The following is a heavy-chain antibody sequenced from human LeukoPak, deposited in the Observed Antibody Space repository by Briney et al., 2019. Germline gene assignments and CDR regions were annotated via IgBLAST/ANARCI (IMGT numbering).Heavy chain of an antibody. CDR1: GFTFSTYY. J-gene: IGHJ5*02. D-gene: IGHD6-13*01. Sequence: GESLRLSCAASGFTFSTYYMTCVRQAPGRGVEWVAVIKPDGSEKYYVDSVMGRFTISRDNAKNSLYLQMNTLRAEDTALYYCARGLYSSSPWGQGTLVTVSS. CDR2: IKPDGSEK. CDR3: ARGLYSSSP. V-gene: IGHV3-7*01.